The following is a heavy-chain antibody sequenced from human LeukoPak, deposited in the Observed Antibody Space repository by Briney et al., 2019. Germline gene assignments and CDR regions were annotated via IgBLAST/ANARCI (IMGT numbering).Heavy chain of an antibody. CDR1: GFTFSSYE. CDR3: ARIRTYYYDSSGYYFDY. J-gene: IGHJ4*02. V-gene: IGHV3-48*03. D-gene: IGHD3-22*01. CDR2: ISSSGSTI. Sequence: SGGSLRLSCAASGFTFSSYEMNWVRQAPGKGLEWVSYISSSGSTIYYADSVKGRFTISRDNAKNSLYLQMNSLRAEDTAVYYCARIRTYYYDSSGYYFDYWGQGTLVTVSS.